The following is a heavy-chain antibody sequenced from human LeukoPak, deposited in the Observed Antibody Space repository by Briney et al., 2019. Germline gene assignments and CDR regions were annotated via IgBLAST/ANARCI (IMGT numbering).Heavy chain of an antibody. CDR2: IGTSSANT. J-gene: IGHJ3*01. Sequence: GGSLRLSCVGSGFTFSSYSMDWVRQAPGKGLEWVSAIGTSSANTYYADSVKGRFTISRDNSQNTLYLQINNLRAEDTAVYYCARDPPVLRYFDWLPQRDAFDVWGQGTMVTVSS. CDR3: ARDPPVLRYFDWLPQRDAFDV. V-gene: IGHV3-21*04. CDR1: GFTFSSYS. D-gene: IGHD3-9*01.